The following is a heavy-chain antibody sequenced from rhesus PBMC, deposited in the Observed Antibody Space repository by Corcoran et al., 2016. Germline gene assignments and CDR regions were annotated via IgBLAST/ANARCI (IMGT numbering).Heavy chain of an antibody. D-gene: IGHD4-4*01. Sequence: QVQLQESGPGLVKPSETLSLTCAVSGYSLSSGYYWGWIGQPPGKGLEWIGYIGGSSGGTYYNPSLKSRVTISKDTSKNQFSLKLSSVTAADTAVYYCVRQSSYAYYFDYWGQGVLVTVSS. V-gene: IGHV4-99*01. J-gene: IGHJ4*01. CDR2: IGGSSGGT. CDR3: VRQSSYAYYFDY. CDR1: GYSLSSGYY.